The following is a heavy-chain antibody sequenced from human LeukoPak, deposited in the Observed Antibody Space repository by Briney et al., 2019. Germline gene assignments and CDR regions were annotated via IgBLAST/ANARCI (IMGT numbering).Heavy chain of an antibody. D-gene: IGHD6-13*01. CDR2: IYSSGNT. CDR1: GASLSSSNYY. CDR3: ARVVGLTGYSSSWYSGYHYYMDV. J-gene: IGHJ6*03. V-gene: IGHV4-39*07. Sequence: SETLSLTCAVSGASLSSSNYYWGWVRQSPGKGLEWIGNIYSSGNTYYNASLKSRVTMYIDTSKNQFSLKLSSVTAADTAVYYCARVVGLTGYSSSWYSGYHYYMDVWGKGTTVTVSS.